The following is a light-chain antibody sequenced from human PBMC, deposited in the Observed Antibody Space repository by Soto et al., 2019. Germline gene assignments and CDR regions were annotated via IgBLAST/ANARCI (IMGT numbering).Light chain of an antibody. J-gene: IGKJ2*01. CDR1: QSISSW. CDR3: QQYDNYPYT. Sequence: DIQRTQSPSTLSASGGDRVTITCRAMQSISSWLAWYQQNPGKAPNILIYKPSSLESGVPSRFSGSGSGTEVTLTLSSLEPDDCATYDCQQYDNYPYTFGQGSKLEIK. V-gene: IGKV1-5*03. CDR2: KPS.